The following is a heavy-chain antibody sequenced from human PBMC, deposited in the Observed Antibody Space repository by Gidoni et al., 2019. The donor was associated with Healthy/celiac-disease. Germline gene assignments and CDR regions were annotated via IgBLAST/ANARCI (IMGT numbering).Heavy chain of an antibody. J-gene: IGHJ4*02. D-gene: IGHD3-10*01. Sequence: QVPLVQSGAEVTKPGSSVKVSCKASGGTFSSYAISWVRQAPGQGLEWMGGIIPIFGTANYAQKFQGRVTITADESTSTAYMELSSLRSEDTAVYYCARDAHYYGSGSGGYWGQGTLVTVSS. CDR2: IIPIFGTA. V-gene: IGHV1-69*01. CDR3: ARDAHYYGSGSGGY. CDR1: GGTFSSYA.